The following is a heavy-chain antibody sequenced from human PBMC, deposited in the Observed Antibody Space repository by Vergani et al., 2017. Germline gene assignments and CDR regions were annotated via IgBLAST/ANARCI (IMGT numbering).Heavy chain of an antibody. CDR3: ARPYGDHYYYYYGMDV. V-gene: IGHV3-33*01. CDR1: GFAFRTYG. J-gene: IGHJ6*02. D-gene: IGHD4-17*01. Sequence: QVQLVESGGGVVQPGRSLRLSCVASGFAFRTYGMHWVRQAPGKGLEWVAFIRYDGSNKYYADSVKGRFTISRDNSKNSLYLQMNSLRAEDTAVYYCARPYGDHYYYYYGMDVWGQGTTVTVSS. CDR2: IRYDGSNK.